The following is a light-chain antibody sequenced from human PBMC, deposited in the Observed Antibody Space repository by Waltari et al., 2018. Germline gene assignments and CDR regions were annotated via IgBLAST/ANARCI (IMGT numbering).Light chain of an antibody. CDR3: QQGSSFPYT. CDR2: RAS. J-gene: IGKJ2*01. V-gene: IGKV1-16*01. Sequence: DIQMTQSPSSLSASVGDKVTITCQASQGIGNNLNWYHQKPGNAPKFLISRASSLQDGVPSRFIGGGSGTDFSLTINGLQPEDLATYYCQQGSSFPYTFGQGTKLDI. CDR1: QGIGNN.